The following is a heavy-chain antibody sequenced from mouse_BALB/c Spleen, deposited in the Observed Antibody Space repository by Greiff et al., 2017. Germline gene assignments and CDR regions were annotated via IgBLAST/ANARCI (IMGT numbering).Heavy chain of an antibody. D-gene: IGHD1-1*01. V-gene: IGHV3-2*02. CDR1: GYSITSDYA. J-gene: IGHJ3*01. CDR3: ARRGLSSPFAY. Sequence: EVKLVESGPGLVKPSQSLSLTCTVTGYSITSDYAWNWIRQFPGNKLEWMGYISYSGSTSYNPSLKSRISITRDTSKNQFFLQLNSVTTEDTATYYCARRGLSSPFAYWGQGTLVTVSA. CDR2: ISYSGST.